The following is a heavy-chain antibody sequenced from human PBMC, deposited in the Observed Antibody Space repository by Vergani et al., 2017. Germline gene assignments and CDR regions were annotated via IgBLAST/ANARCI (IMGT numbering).Heavy chain of an antibody. CDR1: GGSFSGYY. CDR2: INHSGST. J-gene: IGHJ4*02. CDR3: ARGARSIALDY. V-gene: IGHV4-34*01. D-gene: IGHD6-6*01. Sequence: QVQLQQWGAGLLKPSETLSLTCAVYGGSFSGYYWSWIRQPPGKGLEWIGEINHSGSTNYNPSLKSQVTISVDTSKNQFSLKLSSVTAADTAVYYCARGARSIALDYWGQGTLVTVSS.